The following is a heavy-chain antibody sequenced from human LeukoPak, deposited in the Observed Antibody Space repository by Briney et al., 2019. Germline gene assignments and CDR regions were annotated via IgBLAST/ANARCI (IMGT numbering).Heavy chain of an antibody. CDR1: GFTFSSYG. D-gene: IGHD2-2*01. J-gene: IGHJ6*03. V-gene: IGHV3-30*02. Sequence: GGSLRLSCAASGFTFSSYGMHWVRQAPGKGLEWVAFIRYDGSNKYYADSVKGRFTISRDNSKNTLYLQMNSLRAEDTAVYYCAKRLVVPAAMDYYYYYMDVWGKGTTATISS. CDR3: AKRLVVPAAMDYYYYYMDV. CDR2: IRYDGSNK.